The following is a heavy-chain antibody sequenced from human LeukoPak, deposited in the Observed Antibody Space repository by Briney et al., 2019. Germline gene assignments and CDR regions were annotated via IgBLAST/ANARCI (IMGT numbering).Heavy chain of an antibody. J-gene: IGHJ4*02. D-gene: IGHD6-19*01. CDR1: GGSISSYY. V-gene: IGHV4-4*07. CDR2: IYTSGST. CDR3: ARVVEAVAGTAYYFDY. Sequence: SETLSLTCTVSGGSISSYYWSWIRQPAGKRLEWIGRIYTSGSTNYNPSLKSRVTMSVDTSKNQFSLKLSSVTAADTAVYYCARVVEAVAGTAYYFDYWGQGTLVTVSS.